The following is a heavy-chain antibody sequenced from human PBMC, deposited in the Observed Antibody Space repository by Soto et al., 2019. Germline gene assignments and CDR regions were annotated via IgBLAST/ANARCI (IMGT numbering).Heavy chain of an antibody. D-gene: IGHD4-17*01. V-gene: IGHV4-30-4*01. CDR2: IYYSGST. CDR1: GYSISSNNNY. Sequence: PSETLSLTCPVSGYSISSNNNYWSWVRQPPGKGLEWIGYIYYSGSTYYNPSLKSRVTISADTSKNQFSLKLSSVTAADTAAYYCARAKGLLTVTTSWFDPWGQGTLVTVSS. J-gene: IGHJ5*02. CDR3: ARAKGLLTVTTSWFDP.